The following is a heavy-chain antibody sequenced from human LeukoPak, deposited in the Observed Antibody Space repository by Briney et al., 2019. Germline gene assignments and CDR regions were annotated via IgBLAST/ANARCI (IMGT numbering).Heavy chain of an antibody. D-gene: IGHD3-16*02. J-gene: IGHJ2*01. CDR2: ISDSSDST. CDR3: AKDARWESSQQWGGYWYFDL. CDR1: GFIFSNYA. V-gene: IGHV3-23*01. Sequence: GGSLRLSCAASGFIFSNYAMNWVRQAPGKGLEWVSAISDSSDSTYYADSVKGRFTISRDNSKNTLYLQMNSLRVDDTAVYYCAKDARWESSQQWGGYWYFDLWGRGPRVTVSS.